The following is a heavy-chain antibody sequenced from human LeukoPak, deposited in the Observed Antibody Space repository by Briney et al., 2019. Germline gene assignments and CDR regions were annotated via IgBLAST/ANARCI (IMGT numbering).Heavy chain of an antibody. CDR2: ITGNGGST. CDR1: GFTFTTYT. D-gene: IGHD1-7*01. CDR3: ARERNYYYFDY. J-gene: IGHJ4*02. Sequence: PGGSLRLSCAASGFTFTTYTMHWVRQAPGKGLEYVSAITGNGGSTYYADSVKGRFTISRDNSKNTLYLQLGSLRDEDMAVYYCARERNYYYFDYWGQGTLVTVSS. V-gene: IGHV3-64*02.